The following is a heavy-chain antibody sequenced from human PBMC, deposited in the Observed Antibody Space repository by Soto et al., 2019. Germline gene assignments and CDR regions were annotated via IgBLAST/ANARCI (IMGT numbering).Heavy chain of an antibody. J-gene: IGHJ3*02. V-gene: IGHV4-31*03. D-gene: IGHD5-12*01. CDR3: ARDRMAPKRDYAFDI. Sequence: TLSLTCTVSVGSISSGGYYWSWILQHPGKGLEWIGYIYYSGSTYYNPSLKSRVTISVDTSKNQFSLKLSSVTAADTAVYYCARDRMAPKRDYAFDIWGQGTMVTVSS. CDR1: VGSISSGGYY. CDR2: IYYSGST.